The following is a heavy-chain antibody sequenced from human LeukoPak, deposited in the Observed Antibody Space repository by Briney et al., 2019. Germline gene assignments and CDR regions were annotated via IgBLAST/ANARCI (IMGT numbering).Heavy chain of an antibody. CDR2: ISSSGSTI. CDR1: GFTFSSYE. Sequence: GGSLRLSCAASGFTFSSYEMNWVRQAPGKGLEWVSYISSSGSTIYYADSVKGRFTISRDNSKNTVNLQMNSLRVEDTAVYYCVKKRWTYHDACDVWGQGTMVTVSS. CDR3: VKKRWTYHDACDV. V-gene: IGHV3-48*03. D-gene: IGHD5-24*01. J-gene: IGHJ3*01.